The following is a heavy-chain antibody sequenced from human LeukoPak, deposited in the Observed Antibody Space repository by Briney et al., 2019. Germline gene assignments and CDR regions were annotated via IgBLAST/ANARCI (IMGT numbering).Heavy chain of an antibody. V-gene: IGHV4-30-2*02. CDR3: ASYSSGWHKKNFDY. J-gene: IGHJ4*02. Sequence: SETLSLTCTVSGGSISSGGYYWSWIRQPPGKGLEWIGYIYHSGSTYYNPSLKSRVTISVDRSKNQFSLKLSSVTAADTAVYYCASYSSGWHKKNFDYWGQGTLVTVSS. CDR2: IYHSGST. CDR1: GGSISSGGYY. D-gene: IGHD6-19*01.